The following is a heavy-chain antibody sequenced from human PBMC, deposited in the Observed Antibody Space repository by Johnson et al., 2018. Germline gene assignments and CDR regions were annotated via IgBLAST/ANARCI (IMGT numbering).Heavy chain of an antibody. J-gene: IGHJ3*02. D-gene: IGHD3-16*01. CDR3: AKDKQGVGGRYFAFDI. V-gene: IGHV3-48*01. CDR2: ISSSSSTI. Sequence: SYISSSSSTIYYADSVKGRFTISRDNSKNTLYLQMNSLRAEDTALYYCAKDKQGVGGRYFAFDIWGQGAMVTVSS.